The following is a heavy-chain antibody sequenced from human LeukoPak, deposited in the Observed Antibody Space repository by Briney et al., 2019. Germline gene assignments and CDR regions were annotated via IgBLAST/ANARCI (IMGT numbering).Heavy chain of an antibody. J-gene: IGHJ4*02. CDR3: AKDLGFWYLAY. D-gene: IGHD6-13*01. V-gene: IGHV3-23*01. Sequence: GGSLRLSCAASGFTFSSYGMSWVRQAPGKGLEWVSAISGSGGSTYYADSVKGRFTISRDNSKNTLYLQMNSLRAEDTAVYYCAKDLGFWYLAYWGQGTLVTVSS. CDR2: ISGSGGST. CDR1: GFTFSSYG.